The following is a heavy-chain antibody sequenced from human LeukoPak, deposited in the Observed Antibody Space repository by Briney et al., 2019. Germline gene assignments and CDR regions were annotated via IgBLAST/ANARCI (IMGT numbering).Heavy chain of an antibody. CDR3: ARANYYDSSGYPKMDYYYYYMDV. CDR2: IIPIFGTA. D-gene: IGHD3-22*01. J-gene: IGHJ6*03. V-gene: IGHV1-69*05. Sequence: ASVKVSCKASGYTFTSYYMHWVRQAPGQGLEWMGGIIPIFGTANYAQKFQGRVTITTDESTSTAYMELSSLRSEDTAVYYCARANYYDSSGYPKMDYYYYYMDVWGKGTTVTVSS. CDR1: GYTFTSYY.